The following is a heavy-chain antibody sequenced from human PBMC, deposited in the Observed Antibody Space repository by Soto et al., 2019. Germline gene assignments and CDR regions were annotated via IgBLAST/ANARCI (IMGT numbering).Heavy chain of an antibody. J-gene: IGHJ4*02. D-gene: IGHD6-25*01. V-gene: IGHV4-59*01. CDR3: ARGRAAAGNYVDY. Sequence: QVQLQESGPGLVKPSETLSLTCTVSGGSISSYYWSWIRQPPGKGLEWIGYIYYSGSTNYNPSLKSRVNKPRHTPKNQVSQKLRCGTPADTAVYYCARGRAAAGNYVDYWGQGTLVTVSS. CDR2: IYYSGST. CDR1: GGSISSYY.